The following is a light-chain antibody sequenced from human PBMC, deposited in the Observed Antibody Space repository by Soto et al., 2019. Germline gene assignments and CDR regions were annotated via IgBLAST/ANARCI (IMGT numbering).Light chain of an antibody. V-gene: IGLV2-11*01. J-gene: IGLJ1*01. CDR1: SSDVGGYNY. Sequence: QSVLTQPRSVSGSPGQSVTISCTGTSSDVGGYNYVSWYQHHPGKAPKLMIYDVSERPSGVPDRFSGSKSGNTASLTISGLQAEDEADYYCCSYGGSYALYVFGTGTKLTV. CDR3: CSYGGSYALYV. CDR2: DVS.